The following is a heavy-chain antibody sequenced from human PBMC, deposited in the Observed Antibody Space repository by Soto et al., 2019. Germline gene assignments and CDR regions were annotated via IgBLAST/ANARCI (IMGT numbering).Heavy chain of an antibody. D-gene: IGHD5-18*01. CDR2: ISSSSSYT. J-gene: IGHJ5*02. CDR1: GFTFSDYY. CDR3: ARRSGYSYGNWFDP. V-gene: IGHV3-11*03. Sequence: GGSLRLSCAASGFTFSDYYMSWIRQAPGKGLEWVSYISSSSSYTNYADSVKGRFTISRDNAKNSLYLQMNSLRAEDTAVYYCARRSGYSYGNWFDPWGQGTLVTSPQ.